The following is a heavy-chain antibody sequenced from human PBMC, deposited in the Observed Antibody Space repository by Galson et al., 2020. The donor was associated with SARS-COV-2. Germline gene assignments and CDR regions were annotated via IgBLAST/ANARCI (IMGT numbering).Heavy chain of an antibody. CDR1: GGSFNNYA. V-gene: IGHV1-69*10. Sequence: SVKVSCKASGGSFNNYAITWVRQAPGQGLEWMGGIIPILGIANYAQKFQGRVTITADKSTSTTYMELSILRSEDTSLYYCAADTYYYDSSGHGDGFDLWGQGTMVSVSS. CDR3: AADTYYYDSSGHGDGFDL. D-gene: IGHD3-22*01. CDR2: IIPILGIA. J-gene: IGHJ3*01.